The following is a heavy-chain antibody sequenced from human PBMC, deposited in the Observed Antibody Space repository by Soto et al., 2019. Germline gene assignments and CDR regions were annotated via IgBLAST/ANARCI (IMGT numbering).Heavy chain of an antibody. V-gene: IGHV1-18*04. CDR2: ISIYNGNT. J-gene: IGHJ4*02. CDR1: GDTFTSNG. D-gene: IGHD6-6*01. Sequence: ASVKVSCKASGDTFTSNGISWVRQAPGQGLEWLAWISIYNGNTQYAQKVQGRVTMTTDTSTNTAYMELRSLRSDDTAVYYCARAPGSSSRPLVFDYWGQGPLVTVYS. CDR3: ARAPGSSSRPLVFDY.